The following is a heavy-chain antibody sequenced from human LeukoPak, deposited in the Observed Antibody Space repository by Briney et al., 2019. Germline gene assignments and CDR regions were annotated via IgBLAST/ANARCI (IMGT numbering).Heavy chain of an antibody. CDR2: TYYSGST. CDR1: GASLSSSSYH. CDR3: ARPPSGDSSGHDNWFDP. V-gene: IGHV4-39*07. Sequence: SETLSLTCTVSGASLSSSSYHWGWIRQPPGKGLEWIGNTYYSGSTYPNPSLKSRVTISVDTSKNQFSLKLTSVTAADTAVYYCARPPSGDSSGHDNWFDPWGQGTLVTVTS. D-gene: IGHD3-22*01. J-gene: IGHJ5*02.